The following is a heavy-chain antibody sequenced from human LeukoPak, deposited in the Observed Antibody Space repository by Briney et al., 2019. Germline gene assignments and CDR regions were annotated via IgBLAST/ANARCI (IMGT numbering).Heavy chain of an antibody. J-gene: IGHJ5*02. CDR2: IYYSGST. CDR3: AREGRDGYNSP. Sequence: PSETLSLTCAVYGGSFSGYYWSWIRQPPGKGLEWIGYIYYSGSTNYNPSLKSRVTISVDTSKNQFSLKLSSVTAADTAVYYCAREGRDGYNSPWGQGTLVTVSS. CDR1: GGSFSGYY. V-gene: IGHV4-59*01. D-gene: IGHD5-24*01.